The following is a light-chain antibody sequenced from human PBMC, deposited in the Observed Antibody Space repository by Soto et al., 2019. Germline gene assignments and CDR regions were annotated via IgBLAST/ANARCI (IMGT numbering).Light chain of an antibody. V-gene: IGKV3D-20*02. CDR2: GAS. CDR3: QQRSNWPPT. Sequence: EIVLTQSPGTLSLSPGERATLFCRASQSFTTSQLAWYQQRPDQAPRVLIFGASRRATGIPDRFSGSGSGTDFTLTISRLEPEDFAVYYCQQRSNWPPTFGPGTKVDIK. J-gene: IGKJ3*01. CDR1: QSFTTSQ.